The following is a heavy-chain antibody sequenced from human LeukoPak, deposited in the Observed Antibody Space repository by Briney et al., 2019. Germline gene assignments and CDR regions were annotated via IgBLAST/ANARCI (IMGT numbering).Heavy chain of an antibody. CDR2: IKQDGSEK. CDR3: AIYSSGWYEAGYFDY. CDR1: GFTFSDYY. V-gene: IGHV3-7*01. J-gene: IGHJ4*02. Sequence: GGSLRLSCAASGFTFSDYYMSWIRQAPGKGLEWVANIKQDGSEKYYVDSVKGRFTISRDNAKNSLYLQMNSLRAEDTAVYYCAIYSSGWYEAGYFDYWGQGTLVTVSS. D-gene: IGHD6-19*01.